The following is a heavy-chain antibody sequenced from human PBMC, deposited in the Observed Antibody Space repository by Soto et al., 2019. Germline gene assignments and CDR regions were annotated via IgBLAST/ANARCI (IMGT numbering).Heavy chain of an antibody. CDR3: ARDVRLQYYYYGMDV. CDR2: IYYSGST. D-gene: IGHD2-15*01. J-gene: IGHJ6*02. Sequence: PSETLSLTCTVSGGSISSYYWSWIRQPPGKGLEWIGYIYYSGSTNYNPSLKSRVTISVDTSKNQFSLKLSSVTAADTAVYYCARDVRLQYYYYGMDVWGQGTTVTVS. CDR1: GGSISSYY. V-gene: IGHV4-59*01.